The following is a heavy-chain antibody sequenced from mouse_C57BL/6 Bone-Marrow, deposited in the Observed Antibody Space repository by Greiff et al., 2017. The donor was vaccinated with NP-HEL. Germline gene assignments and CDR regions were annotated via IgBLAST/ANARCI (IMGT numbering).Heavy chain of an antibody. CDR1: GFNIKDDY. V-gene: IGHV14-4*01. Sequence: VHVKQSGAELVRPGASVKLSCTASGFNIKDDYMHWVKQRPEQGLEWIGWIDPENGDTEYASKFQGKATITADTSSNTAYLQLSSLTSEDTAVYYCTTKRAMDYWGQGTSVTVSS. CDR3: TTKRAMDY. CDR2: IDPENGDT. J-gene: IGHJ4*01.